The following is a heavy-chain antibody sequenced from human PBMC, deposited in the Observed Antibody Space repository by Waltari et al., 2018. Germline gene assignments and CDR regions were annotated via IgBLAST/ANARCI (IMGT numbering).Heavy chain of an antibody. CDR3: ARVLVAAAGTRWFDP. CDR2: INPNSGGT. V-gene: IGHV1-2*02. Sequence: QVQLVQSGAEVKKPGASVKVACKASGSTFTGYYMHWVRQAPGQGPEWMGWINPNSGGTNYAQKFQGRVTMTRDTSISTAYMELSRLRSDDTAVYYCARVLVAAAGTRWFDPWGQGTLVTVSS. CDR1: GSTFTGYY. D-gene: IGHD6-13*01. J-gene: IGHJ5*02.